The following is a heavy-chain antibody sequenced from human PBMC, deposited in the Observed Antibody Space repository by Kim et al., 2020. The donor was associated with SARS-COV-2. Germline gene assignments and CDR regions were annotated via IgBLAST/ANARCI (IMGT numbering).Heavy chain of an antibody. CDR1: GYTFTSYY. CDR2: INPSGGST. Sequence: ASVKVSCKASGYTFTSYYMHWVRQAPGQGLEWMGIINPSGGSTSYAQKFQGRVTMTRDTSTSTVYMELSSLRSEDTAVYYCARGPHLLWFGELFPYYYGMDVWGQGTTVTVSS. J-gene: IGHJ6*02. CDR3: ARGPHLLWFGELFPYYYGMDV. V-gene: IGHV1-46*01. D-gene: IGHD3-10*01.